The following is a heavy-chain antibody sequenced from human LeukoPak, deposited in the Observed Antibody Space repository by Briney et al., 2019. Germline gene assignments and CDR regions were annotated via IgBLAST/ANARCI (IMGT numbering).Heavy chain of an antibody. J-gene: IGHJ4*02. CDR3: ARDILQGTFDY. V-gene: IGHV1-69*04. CDR2: IIPILGIA. CDR1: GYTFTNYY. Sequence: SVKVSCKASGYTFTNYYIHWVRQAPGQGLEWMGRIIPILGIANYAQKFQGRVTITADKSTSTAYMELSSLRSEDTAVYYCARDILQGTFDYWGQGTLVTVSS. D-gene: IGHD3-10*01.